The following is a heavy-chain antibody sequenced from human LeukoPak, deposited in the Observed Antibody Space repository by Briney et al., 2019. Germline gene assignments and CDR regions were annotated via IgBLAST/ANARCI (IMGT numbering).Heavy chain of an antibody. J-gene: IGHJ4*02. V-gene: IGHV4-39*01. CDR2: IYYSGST. CDR1: GGSISSSRSRDF. Sequence: SETLSLTCTVSGGSISSSRSRDFWGWIRQPPGRGLEWIGNIYYSGSTYYNPSLKSRVTISVDTSKNQFSLKLRSVTAADTSAYYCARHRYGSGSYYLDYWGQGTLVTVSS. CDR3: ARHRYGSGSYYLDY. D-gene: IGHD3-10*01.